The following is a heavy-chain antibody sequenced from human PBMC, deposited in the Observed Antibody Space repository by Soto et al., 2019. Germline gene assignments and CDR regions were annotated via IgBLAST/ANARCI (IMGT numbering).Heavy chain of an antibody. V-gene: IGHV3-23*01. CDR3: ARRPDAFDI. Sequence: PGGSLRLFCAVSGSTFTDFTMTWVRQAPGKGLEWVSAISGDGLSTYYAGSVKGRFTISRDNSKTTLYLQMNSLRAEDTAVYYCARRPDAFDIWGRGTMVTVSS. CDR1: GSTFTDFT. J-gene: IGHJ3*02. CDR2: ISGDGLST.